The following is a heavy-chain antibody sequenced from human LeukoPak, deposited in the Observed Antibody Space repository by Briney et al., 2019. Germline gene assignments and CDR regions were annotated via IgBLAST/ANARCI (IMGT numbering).Heavy chain of an antibody. J-gene: IGHJ6*02. Sequence: GGSLRLSCAASGFTFSSYSMYWLRQAPGKGLEWISVISGGGSSTYYADSVKGRFTISRDNSKNTLYLQMNSLRAEDTAVYYCAKDTYSSGPYYYYYYGMDVWGRGTTVTVSS. V-gene: IGHV3-23*01. CDR3: AKDTYSSGPYYYYYYGMDV. CDR2: ISGGGSST. CDR1: GFTFSSYS. D-gene: IGHD6-19*01.